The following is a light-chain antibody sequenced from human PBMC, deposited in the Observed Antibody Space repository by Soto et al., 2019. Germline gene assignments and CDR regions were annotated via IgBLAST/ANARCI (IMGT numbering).Light chain of an antibody. J-gene: IGKJ5*01. CDR2: DAS. CDR1: QSVSSY. CDR3: QQRRDWIT. Sequence: EIVLRQSPATLSLSPGERATLSCRASQSVSSYLAWYQQKPGQAPRLLIYDASSRATGIPARFSGSGSGTDFTLTISSLGPEDFAVYYCQQRRDWITFGQGTRLEIK. V-gene: IGKV3-11*01.